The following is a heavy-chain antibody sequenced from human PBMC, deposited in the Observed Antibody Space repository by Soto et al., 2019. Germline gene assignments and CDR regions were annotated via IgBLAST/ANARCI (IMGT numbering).Heavy chain of an antibody. CDR1: GGSISSGGYS. Sequence: SETLSLTCAVSGGSISSGGYSWSWIRQPPGKGLEWIGYIYHSGSTYYNPSLKSRVTISVDRSKNQFSLKLSSVTAADTAVYYCARGIRGFDPWGQGTLVTVSS. V-gene: IGHV4-30-2*01. CDR3: ARGIRGFDP. D-gene: IGHD3-3*02. CDR2: IYHSGST. J-gene: IGHJ5*02.